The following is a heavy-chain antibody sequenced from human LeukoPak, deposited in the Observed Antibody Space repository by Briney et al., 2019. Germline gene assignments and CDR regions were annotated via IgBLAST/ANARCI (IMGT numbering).Heavy chain of an antibody. V-gene: IGHV4-59*01. CDR1: GGSISSYY. CDR3: ASALPRFPYYYMGV. D-gene: IGHD1-26*01. CDR2: IYYSGST. Sequence: SETLSLTCTVSGGSISSYYWSWIRQPPGKGLEWIGYIYYSGSTNYNPSLKSRVTISVDTSKNQFSLKLSFVTAADTAVYYCASALPRFPYYYMGVWGKGTTVTVSS. J-gene: IGHJ6*03.